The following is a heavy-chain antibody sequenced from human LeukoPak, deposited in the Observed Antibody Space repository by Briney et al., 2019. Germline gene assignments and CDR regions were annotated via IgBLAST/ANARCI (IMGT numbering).Heavy chain of an antibody. CDR3: ARVQGGGYRTADY. V-gene: IGHV3-30*04. J-gene: IGHJ4*02. CDR2: IVEDGTNQ. Sequence: GGSLRLSCAASGFTFNNYLMHWVRQAPGKGLDWVAVIVEDGTNQYYADSVKGRFTISRDNSKNTLFLLMNSLRSEDTAMYYCARVQGGGYRTADYWGQGTLVTVSS. D-gene: IGHD6-19*01. CDR1: GFTFNNYL.